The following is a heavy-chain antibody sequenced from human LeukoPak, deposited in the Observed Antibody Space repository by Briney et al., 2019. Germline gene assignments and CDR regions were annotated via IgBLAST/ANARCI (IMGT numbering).Heavy chain of an antibody. D-gene: IGHD5-12*01. CDR2: ISSSGSV. J-gene: IGHJ4*02. CDR1: RGSISGSIRSYY. CDR3: ARTPLGYSGAYYFDY. Sequence: SETLSLTCTVSRGSISGSIRSYYWSWLRQPPGKGLEWIGYISSSGSVNDNPALRSRVTISVDTSKTQFFLNLSSVSAADTAVYYCARTPLGYSGAYYFDYWGQGTLVTVSP. V-gene: IGHV4-4*09.